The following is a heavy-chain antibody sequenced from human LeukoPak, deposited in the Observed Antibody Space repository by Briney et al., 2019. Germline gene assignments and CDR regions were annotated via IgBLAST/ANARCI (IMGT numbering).Heavy chain of an antibody. V-gene: IGHV3-23*01. J-gene: IGHJ4*02. CDR2: ISSSGGNT. CDR1: GFAFSSYA. Sequence: GGSLRLSCAASGFAFSSYAMSWVRQAPGKGLEWVSAISSSGGNTYYADSVKGRFTISRDNSKNTLYLQMNSLRAEDTAVYYCAKGGSDYDDHGYSFDYWGQGALVTVSS. D-gene: IGHD1-26*01. CDR3: AKGGSDYDDHGYSFDY.